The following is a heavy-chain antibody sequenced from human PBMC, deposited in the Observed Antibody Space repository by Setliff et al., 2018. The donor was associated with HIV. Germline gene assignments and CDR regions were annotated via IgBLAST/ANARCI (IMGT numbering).Heavy chain of an antibody. CDR2: LNPSGGST. D-gene: IGHD5-18*01. CDR3: ARGGSGYSYGYEYYGMDV. Sequence: ASVKVSCKASGYTFINYYIHWVRQVPGQGLEWMGILNPSGGSTTYALKFQGRVTMTSDTSTSTVYMELRSLRSDDTAVYYCARGGSGYSYGYEYYGMDVWGQGTTVTVS. CDR1: GYTFINYY. J-gene: IGHJ6*02. V-gene: IGHV1-46*01.